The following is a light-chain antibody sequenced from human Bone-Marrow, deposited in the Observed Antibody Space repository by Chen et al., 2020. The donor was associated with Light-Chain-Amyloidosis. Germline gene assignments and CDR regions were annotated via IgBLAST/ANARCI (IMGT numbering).Light chain of an antibody. J-gene: IGLJ2*01. Sequence: SYELTQPPSVSVSPGQTARITCSGDDLPTKYAYWYQQKPGQAPVLVIHRYTERPSGISERFSASSSGTTATLTISGVQAEDEADYHCQSADSSGTYEVIFGGGTKLTVL. CDR3: QSADSSGTYEVI. CDR2: RYT. V-gene: IGLV3-25*03. CDR1: DLPTKY.